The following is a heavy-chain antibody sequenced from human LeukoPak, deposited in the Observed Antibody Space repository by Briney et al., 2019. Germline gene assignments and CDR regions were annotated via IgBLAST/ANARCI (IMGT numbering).Heavy chain of an antibody. CDR3: AKSNGYGLVDI. CDR1: GGSFSGYY. D-gene: IGHD3-10*01. Sequence: SETLSLTCAVYGGSFSGYYWTWIRQPPGKGLEWIGEINHRRSTKYSPSLKSRVTMSVDTSKNQFSLKLSSVTAADTAVYYCAKSNGYGLVDIWGQGTMVTVSS. V-gene: IGHV4-34*01. CDR2: INHRRST. J-gene: IGHJ3*02.